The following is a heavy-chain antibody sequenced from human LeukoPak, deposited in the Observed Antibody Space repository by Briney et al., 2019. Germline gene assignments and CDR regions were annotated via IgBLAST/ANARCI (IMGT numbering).Heavy chain of an antibody. CDR2: ISAYNGNT. CDR3: ARDFAVVYYGSVSLDY. J-gene: IGHJ4*02. Sequence: ASVWVSCKPSGYTFTSYGISWVRQAPGQGLGWMGWISAYNGNTNYAQKLQGRVTMTTDTSTSTAYMELRSLRSDDTAVYYCARDFAVVYYGSVSLDYWGQGTLVTVSS. D-gene: IGHD3-10*01. CDR1: GYTFTSYG. V-gene: IGHV1-18*01.